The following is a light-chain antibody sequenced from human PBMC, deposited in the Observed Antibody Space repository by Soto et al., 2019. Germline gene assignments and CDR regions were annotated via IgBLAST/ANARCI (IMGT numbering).Light chain of an antibody. J-gene: IGLJ3*02. CDR1: NGHGSYI. Sequence: QSVLTQSSSASASLGSSVKLTCSLNNGHGSYIIAWHQQRPGEAPRFLMNLQFSGVYTRGSGVPARFSGSSSGADRYLTISNLQSGDEADYYCETWDNNIRVFGGGTKLTVL. V-gene: IGLV4-60*03. CDR2: LQFSGVY. CDR3: ETWDNNIRV.